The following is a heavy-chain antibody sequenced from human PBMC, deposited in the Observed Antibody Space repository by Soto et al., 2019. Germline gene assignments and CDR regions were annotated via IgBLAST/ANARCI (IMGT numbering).Heavy chain of an antibody. Sequence: GASVKVSCKTSGYTFTGYYLNWVRQAPGKGLEWVSAISGSGGSTYYADSVKGRFTISRDNSKNTLYLQMNSLRAEDTAVYYCAKDTVVVPAAMMLWDYWGQGTLVTVSS. D-gene: IGHD2-2*01. CDR1: GYTFTGYY. V-gene: IGHV3-23*01. CDR2: ISGSGGST. CDR3: AKDTVVVPAAMMLWDY. J-gene: IGHJ4*02.